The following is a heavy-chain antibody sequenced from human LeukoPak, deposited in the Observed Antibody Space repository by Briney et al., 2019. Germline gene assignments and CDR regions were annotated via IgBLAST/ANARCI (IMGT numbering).Heavy chain of an antibody. V-gene: IGHV1-2*02. J-gene: IGHJ4*02. Sequence: ASVKVSCKASGGTFSSYAISWVRQAPGQGLEWMGWINPNSGGTNYAQKFQGRVTMTRDTSISTAYMELSRLRSDDTAVYYCARFEYSSSSVAYWGQGTLVTVSS. CDR3: ARFEYSSSSVAY. CDR1: GGTFSSYA. CDR2: INPNSGGT. D-gene: IGHD6-6*01.